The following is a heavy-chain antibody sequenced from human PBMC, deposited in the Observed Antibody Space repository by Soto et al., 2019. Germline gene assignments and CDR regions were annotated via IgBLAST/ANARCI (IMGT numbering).Heavy chain of an antibody. V-gene: IGHV4-34*01. CDR2: SNHSGRT. Sequence: QVQLQQWGAGLLKPSETLSLTCAVYGGSFSGYYWSWIRQPPGKGLEWIGESNHSGRTNYNPSLRSRVTISVDTSKNQFSLKLSSVTAADTAVYYWARSRSGYSSGWYVGNWCDPWGQGTLVTVSS. D-gene: IGHD6-19*01. CDR1: GGSFSGYY. CDR3: ARSRSGYSSGWYVGNWCDP. J-gene: IGHJ5*02.